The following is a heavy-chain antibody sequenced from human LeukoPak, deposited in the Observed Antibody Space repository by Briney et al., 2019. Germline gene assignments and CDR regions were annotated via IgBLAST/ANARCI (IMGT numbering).Heavy chain of an antibody. D-gene: IGHD3-22*01. CDR1: GFTFSSYG. CDR2: ISYDGSNK. V-gene: IGHV3-30*18. J-gene: IGHJ3*02. Sequence: GGSLRLSCAASGFTFSSYGMHWVRQAPGKGLEWVAVISYDGSNKYYADSVKGRFTISRDNSKNTLYLQMNSLRAEDTAVYYCAKDRYDSSGYRPGAFDIWGQGTMVTVSS. CDR3: AKDRYDSSGYRPGAFDI.